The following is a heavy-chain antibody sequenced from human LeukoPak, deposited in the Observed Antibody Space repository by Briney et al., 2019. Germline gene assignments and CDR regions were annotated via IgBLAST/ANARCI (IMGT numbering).Heavy chain of an antibody. V-gene: IGHV4-59*01. CDR1: GGSISSYY. J-gene: IGHJ6*02. CDR3: ARWGSGYPYYYYGMDV. D-gene: IGHD5-12*01. Sequence: SETLSLTCTVSGGSISSYYWSWIRQPPGKGLEWIGYIYYSGSTNYNPSLKSRVTISVDTSKNQFSLKLSSVTAADTPVYYCARWGSGYPYYYYGMDVWGQGTTVTVSS. CDR2: IYYSGST.